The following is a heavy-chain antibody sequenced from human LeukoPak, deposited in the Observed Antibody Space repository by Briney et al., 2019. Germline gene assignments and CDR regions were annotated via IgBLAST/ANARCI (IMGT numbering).Heavy chain of an antibody. CDR2: IRGSGGST. V-gene: IGHV3-23*01. J-gene: IGHJ4*02. CDR3: AKVLDYDSSGYYLDY. Sequence: PGGSLRLSCAASGFTFSSYAMSWVRQAPGKGLEWVSAIRGSGGSTYYADSVKGRFTISRDNSKSTLYLQMNSLRAEDTAVYYCAKVLDYDSSGYYLDYWGQGTLVTVSS. D-gene: IGHD3-22*01. CDR1: GFTFSSYA.